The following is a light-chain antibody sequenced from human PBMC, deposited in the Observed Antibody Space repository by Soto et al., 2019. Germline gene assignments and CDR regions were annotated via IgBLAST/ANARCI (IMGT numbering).Light chain of an antibody. CDR1: QSVSSY. Sequence: EIVLTQSPATLSLSPGERATLSCRASQSVSSYLAWYQQKPGQAPRLLIYDASNRATGIPARFSGSWSETDFPLTISSLAPEDFAVYYCQQRSNWPPDKYTVGQRTKLEI. CDR3: QQRSNWPPDKYT. J-gene: IGKJ2*01. V-gene: IGKV3-11*01. CDR2: DAS.